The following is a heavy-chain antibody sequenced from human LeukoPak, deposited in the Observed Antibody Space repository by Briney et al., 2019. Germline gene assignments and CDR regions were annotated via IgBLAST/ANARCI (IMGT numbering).Heavy chain of an antibody. CDR2: ISHSGST. V-gene: IGHV4-34*01. Sequence: PSETLSLTCAVYGGSFSDYFWSWLRQPPGKGLEWLGEISHSGSTTYNPSLRSRVTTSGDTSKKQFSLKLSSVTAADTAVYYCVTYYYGSSAPKRNYWGQGILVTVSS. J-gene: IGHJ4*02. CDR3: VTYYYGSSAPKRNY. CDR1: GGSFSDYF. D-gene: IGHD3-22*01.